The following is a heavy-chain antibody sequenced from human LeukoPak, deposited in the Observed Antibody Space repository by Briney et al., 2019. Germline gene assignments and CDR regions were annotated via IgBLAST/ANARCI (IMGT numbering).Heavy chain of an antibody. D-gene: IGHD5-12*01. Sequence: GRSLRLSCAASAFTFSNYAMHWVRQAPGKGLEWVAVISYDGSNKYYADSVKGRFTISRDNSKNKLYLQMNSLRAEDTAVYYCATLPARNGYDYFDYWGQGTLVTVSS. CDR3: ATLPARNGYDYFDY. CDR1: AFTFSNYA. CDR2: ISYDGSNK. J-gene: IGHJ4*02. V-gene: IGHV3-30*04.